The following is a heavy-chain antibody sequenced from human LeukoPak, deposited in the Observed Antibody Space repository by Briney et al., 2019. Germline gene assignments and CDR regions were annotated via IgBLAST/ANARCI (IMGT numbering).Heavy chain of an antibody. J-gene: IGHJ4*02. D-gene: IGHD2-2*02. CDR1: GFTFDDYG. CDR3: AREGYCSSTSCYTPYYFDY. CDR2: INWNGGST. Sequence: GRSLRPSCAASGFTFDDYGMSWVRQAPGKGLGWVSGINWNGGSTGYADSVKGRFTISRDNAKNSLYLQMNSLRAEDTALYYCAREGYCSSTSCYTPYYFDYWGQGTLVTVSS. V-gene: IGHV3-20*04.